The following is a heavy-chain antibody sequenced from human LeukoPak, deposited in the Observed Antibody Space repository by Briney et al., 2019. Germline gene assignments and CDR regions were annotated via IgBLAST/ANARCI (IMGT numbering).Heavy chain of an antibody. CDR1: GGSISSYY. Sequence: PSETLSLTGTVSGGSISSYYWSWIRQPPGKGLEWVGYIYNSGNTNYNPSLKSRVTISVDTSKNQFSLKLSSVTTADTAKYYCARGRGYSFGYPFDYWGQGTLVTVSS. V-gene: IGHV4-59*01. CDR3: ARGRGYSFGYPFDY. D-gene: IGHD5-18*01. J-gene: IGHJ4*02. CDR2: IYNSGNT.